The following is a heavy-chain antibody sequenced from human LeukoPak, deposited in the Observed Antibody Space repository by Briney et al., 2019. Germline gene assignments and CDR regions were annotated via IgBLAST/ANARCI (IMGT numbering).Heavy chain of an antibody. Sequence: PGGSLRLSCAASGFTFSSYSMNWVRQAPGKGLEWVSYISSSSSTIYYADSVKGRFTISRDNAKNTLYLQMNSLRAKDTAVYYCARVDRNYDFWSGYFYYYYGMDVWGQGTTVTVSS. V-gene: IGHV3-48*04. CDR3: ARVDRNYDFWSGYFYYYYGMDV. CDR1: GFTFSSYS. J-gene: IGHJ6*02. CDR2: ISSSSSTI. D-gene: IGHD3-3*01.